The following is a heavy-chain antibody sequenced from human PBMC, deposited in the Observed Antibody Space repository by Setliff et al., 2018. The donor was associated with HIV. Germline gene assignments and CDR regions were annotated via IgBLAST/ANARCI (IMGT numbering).Heavy chain of an antibody. V-gene: IGHV4-34*01. CDR2: IDHSGNI. Sequence: PSETLSLTCAVCGGSFNDYYWTWIRQPPGKGLEWIGEIDHSGNIKYHASLKSRVTISVDTSKNQFSLKLSSATAADTAVYYCARGDRWFGGHYFDYWGQGTLVTVSS. CDR1: GGSFNDYY. J-gene: IGHJ4*02. D-gene: IGHD3-10*01. CDR3: ARGDRWFGGHYFDY.